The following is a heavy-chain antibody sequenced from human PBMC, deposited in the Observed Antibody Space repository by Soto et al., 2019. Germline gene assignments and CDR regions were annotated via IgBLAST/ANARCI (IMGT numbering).Heavy chain of an antibody. CDR2: IMPVFRTP. J-gene: IGHJ6*02. CDR1: GGTFRTAA. D-gene: IGHD2-8*01. CDR3: ARDNDRPQLGGNYYYILDV. V-gene: IGHV1-69*12. Sequence: QVQLEQSGAEVKKPGSSVKVSCKASGGTFRTAAISWVRQAPGQGLEWMGGIMPVFRTPDDAQKFQGRVTITADESTNTAYMELSGLRSDDTAVYYCARDNDRPQLGGNYYYILDVWGQGTTITVSS.